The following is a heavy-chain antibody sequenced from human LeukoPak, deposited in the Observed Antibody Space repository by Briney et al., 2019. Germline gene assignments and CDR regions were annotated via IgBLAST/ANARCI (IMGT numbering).Heavy chain of an antibody. D-gene: IGHD1-26*01. Sequence: GGSLRLSCVASGFTVSSNYMSWVRQAPGKGLEWVSAISGSGGSTYYADSVKGRFTISRDNSKNTLYLQMNSLRAEDTAVYYCAKDSGIVGDNWFDPWGQGTLVTVSS. CDR1: GFTVSSNY. CDR2: ISGSGGST. V-gene: IGHV3-23*01. CDR3: AKDSGIVGDNWFDP. J-gene: IGHJ5*02.